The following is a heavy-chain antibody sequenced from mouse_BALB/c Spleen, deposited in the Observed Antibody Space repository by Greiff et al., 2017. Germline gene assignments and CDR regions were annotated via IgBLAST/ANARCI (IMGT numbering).Heavy chain of an antibody. J-gene: IGHJ3*01. CDR1: GFTFSSYG. CDR2: ISSGGSYT. V-gene: IGHV5-6*01. CDR3: ARDGSSYGFAY. D-gene: IGHD1-1*01. Sequence: EVKLMESGGDLVKPGGSLKLSCAASGFTFSSYGMSWVRQTPDKRLEWVATISSGGSYTYYPDSVKGRFTISRDNAKNTLYLQMSSLKSEDTAMYYCARDGSSYGFAYWGQGTLGTVSA.